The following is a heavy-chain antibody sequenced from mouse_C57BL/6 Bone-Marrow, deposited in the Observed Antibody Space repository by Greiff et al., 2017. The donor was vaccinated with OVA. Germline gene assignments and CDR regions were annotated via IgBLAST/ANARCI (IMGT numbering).Heavy chain of an antibody. J-gene: IGHJ1*03. Sequence: VQLQQSGAELARPGASVKLSCKASGYTFTSYGISWVKQRTGQGLEWIGEIYPRSGNTYYNEKFKGKATLNADKSSSTAYMELRSLTSSDSAVYFCTSSYDGYFNWYFDVWGTGTTVTVSS. CDR3: TSSYDGYFNWYFDV. CDR2: IYPRSGNT. CDR1: GYTFTSYG. V-gene: IGHV1-81*01. D-gene: IGHD2-3*01.